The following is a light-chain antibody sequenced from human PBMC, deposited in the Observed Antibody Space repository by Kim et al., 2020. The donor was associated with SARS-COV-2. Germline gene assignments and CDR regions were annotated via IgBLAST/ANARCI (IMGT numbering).Light chain of an antibody. CDR2: EVS. V-gene: IGLV2-11*03. CDR1: RSDVGAYNS. Sequence: PGPSVTISCTGTRSDVGAYNSVSWYHQHPCKAPKLIIFEVSKPSGVPDRFSGSKSGNTASLTISGLQAEDEADYYCYAFAGSDSYLFGTGTKVTVL. CDR3: YAFAGSDSYL. J-gene: IGLJ1*01.